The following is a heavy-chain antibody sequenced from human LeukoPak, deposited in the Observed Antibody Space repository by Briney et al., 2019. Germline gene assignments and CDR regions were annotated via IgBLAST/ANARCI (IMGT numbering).Heavy chain of an antibody. J-gene: IGHJ4*02. D-gene: IGHD3-22*01. Sequence: GGSLRLSCAASGFTFSSYAMSWVRQAPGKGLEWVSAISGSGGSAYYADSVKGRFTISRDNSKNTLYLQMNSLRAEDTAVYYCAKTPWYDSSGYAYFDYWGQGTLVTVSS. CDR3: AKTPWYDSSGYAYFDY. V-gene: IGHV3-23*01. CDR2: ISGSGGSA. CDR1: GFTFSSYA.